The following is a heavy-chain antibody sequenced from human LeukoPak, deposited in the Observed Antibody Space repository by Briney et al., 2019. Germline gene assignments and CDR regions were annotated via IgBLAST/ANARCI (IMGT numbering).Heavy chain of an antibody. J-gene: IGHJ6*04. D-gene: IGHD3-10*02. Sequence: GGSLRLSCAASGFTFSSYGMHRVRQAPGKGLEWVSYISSSGSTIYYADSVKGRFTISRDNAKNSLYLQMNSLRAEDTAVYYCAELGITMIGGVWGKGTTVTISS. CDR2: ISSSGSTI. V-gene: IGHV3-48*04. CDR1: GFTFSSYG. CDR3: AELGITMIGGV.